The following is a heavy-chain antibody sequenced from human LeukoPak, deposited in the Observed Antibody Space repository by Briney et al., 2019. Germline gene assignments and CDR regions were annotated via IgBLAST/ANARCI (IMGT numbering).Heavy chain of an antibody. Sequence: GASVKVSCKASGYTFTGYYMHWVRQAPGQGLEWMGWINPNSGGTNYAQKFQGRVTMTRDTSISTAYMELSRLRSDDTAVYYCARGMITFGGVIVYWGQGTLVTVSS. D-gene: IGHD3-16*02. CDR1: GYTFTGYY. CDR3: ARGMITFGGVIVY. V-gene: IGHV1-2*02. J-gene: IGHJ4*02. CDR2: INPNSGGT.